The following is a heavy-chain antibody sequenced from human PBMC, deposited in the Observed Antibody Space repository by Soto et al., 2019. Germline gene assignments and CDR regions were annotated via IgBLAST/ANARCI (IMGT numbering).Heavy chain of an antibody. D-gene: IGHD3-22*01. CDR3: ALRSMAVVPEY. Sequence: QVQLQESGPGLVKPSETLSLTCAVSGDSISSYYCMWIRQPPGKGLESIGYLYYGRSANYNPSLKSRVTLSVDTSTNQCYMTLSSMTAADTAVYYCALRSMAVVPEYWGQGTLVTVSS. J-gene: IGHJ4*02. V-gene: IGHV4-59*01. CDR1: GDSISSYY. CDR2: LYYGRSA.